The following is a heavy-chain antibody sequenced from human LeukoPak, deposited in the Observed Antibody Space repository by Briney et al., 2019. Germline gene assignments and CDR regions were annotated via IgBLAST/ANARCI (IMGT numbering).Heavy chain of an antibody. D-gene: IGHD3-10*01. J-gene: IGHJ5*02. Sequence: ASVKVSCKASGYTFTGYYIHWVRQAPGQGLEWMGWTNPNSGNTGYAQKFQGRVTITRNTSISTAYMELSSLRSEDTAVYYCARGVADYYGSGSYYTGSRSRNWFDPWGQGTLVTVSS. CDR1: GYTFTGYY. CDR2: TNPNSGNT. CDR3: ARGVADYYGSGSYYTGSRSRNWFDP. V-gene: IGHV1-8*03.